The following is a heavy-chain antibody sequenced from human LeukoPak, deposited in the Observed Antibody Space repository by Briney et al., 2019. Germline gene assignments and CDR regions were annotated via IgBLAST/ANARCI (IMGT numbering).Heavy chain of an antibody. CDR3: ARSTQYFDY. J-gene: IGHJ4*02. D-gene: IGHD1-1*01. V-gene: IGHV6-1*01. Sequence: PSQTLSLTCAISGDSFSSNSATWDWHRQSPSRGLEWLGRTYYRSNWYNDSAESVRSRITIIPDTSKNQFSLQLHSVTPEDTAVYYCARSTQYFDYWGQGTLVTVSS. CDR2: TYYRSNWYN. CDR1: GDSFSSNSAT.